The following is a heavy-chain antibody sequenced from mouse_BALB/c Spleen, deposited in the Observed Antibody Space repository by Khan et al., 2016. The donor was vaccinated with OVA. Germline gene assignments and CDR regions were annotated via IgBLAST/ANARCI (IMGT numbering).Heavy chain of an antibody. Sequence: QVQLKQSGAELARPGASVKMSCKASGYTFTSYTIHWIKLRPGQGLEWIGYINPSNGYTNYNQKFKDKATLTADKSSTTAYMQLSSLTSDDSAVYNCVIYGAYYRNDGLFAYWGQGTLVTVSA. CDR2: INPSNGYT. CDR3: VIYGAYYRNDGLFAY. J-gene: IGHJ3*01. D-gene: IGHD2-14*01. CDR1: GYTFTSYT. V-gene: IGHV1-4*01.